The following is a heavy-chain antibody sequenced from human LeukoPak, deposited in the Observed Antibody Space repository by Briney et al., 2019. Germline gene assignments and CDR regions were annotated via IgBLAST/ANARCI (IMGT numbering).Heavy chain of an antibody. J-gene: IGHJ4*02. CDR1: GFTFRNYA. V-gene: IGHV3-30-3*01. D-gene: IGHD3-3*01. Sequence: SGGSLRLSCAASGFTFRNYAMHWVRQAPGKGLEWVAVISHDGSSKYYADSVKGRFTISRDNSRNTLYLQMNSLRVEDTAVYYCARGRRFGVVIVPFDYWGQGTLVTVSS. CDR2: ISHDGSSK. CDR3: ARGRRFGVVIVPFDY.